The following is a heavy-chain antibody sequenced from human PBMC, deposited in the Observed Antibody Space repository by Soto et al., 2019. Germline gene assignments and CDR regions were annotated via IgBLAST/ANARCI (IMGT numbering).Heavy chain of an antibody. CDR2: IIPIFDTA. CDR3: AIRMGVITKGLYYYYYGMDV. Sequence: QVQLVQSGAEVKKPGSSVKVSCKASGGTFSSYAISWVRQAPGQGLEWMGGIIPIFDTANYAQKFQGRVTITADESTSPAYMELSSLRSEDTAVYYCAIRMGVITKGLYYYYYGMDVWGQGTTVTVSS. CDR1: GGTFSSYA. J-gene: IGHJ6*02. D-gene: IGHD3-10*01. V-gene: IGHV1-69*12.